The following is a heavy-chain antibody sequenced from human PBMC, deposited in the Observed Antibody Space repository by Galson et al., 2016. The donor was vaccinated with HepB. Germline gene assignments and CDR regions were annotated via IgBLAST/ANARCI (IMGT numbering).Heavy chain of an antibody. Sequence: SLRLSCATSGFIFGSYGMHWVRQAPGKGLEWVAVIWYDGSNQYYADSVKGRFTVSRDFSKNTVYLQMNSLRAEDTAVYYCARDGRDYGVPLTLLDNWGQGTLVTVSS. CDR2: IWYDGSNQ. D-gene: IGHD4-17*01. CDR1: GFIFGSYG. J-gene: IGHJ4*02. V-gene: IGHV3-33*01. CDR3: ARDGRDYGVPLTLLDN.